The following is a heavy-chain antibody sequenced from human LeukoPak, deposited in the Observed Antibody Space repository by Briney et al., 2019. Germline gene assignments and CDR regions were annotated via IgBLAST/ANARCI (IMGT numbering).Heavy chain of an antibody. J-gene: IGHJ4*02. CDR1: GGSISSYY. Sequence: SETPSLTCTVSGGSISSYYWSWIRQPPGKGLEWIGYIYYSGSTNYNPSLKSRVTISVDTSKNQFSLKLSSVTAADTAVYYCARHRGQWLVPDYWGQGTLVTVSS. D-gene: IGHD6-19*01. CDR3: ARHRGQWLVPDY. CDR2: IYYSGST. V-gene: IGHV4-59*08.